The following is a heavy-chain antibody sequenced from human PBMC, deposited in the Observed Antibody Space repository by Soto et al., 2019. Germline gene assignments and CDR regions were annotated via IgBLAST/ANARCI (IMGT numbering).Heavy chain of an antibody. CDR2: IGTAGDT. CDR1: GFTFSSYD. Sequence: EVQLVESGGGLVQPGGSLRLSCAASGFTFSSYDMHWVRQATGKGLEWVSAIGTAGDTYYPGSVKGRFTISRENAKNSLYLQMNSLRAGDTAVYYCARRHALVAAGMDVWGQGTTVTVSS. CDR3: ARRHALVAAGMDV. V-gene: IGHV3-13*04. D-gene: IGHD6-25*01. J-gene: IGHJ6*02.